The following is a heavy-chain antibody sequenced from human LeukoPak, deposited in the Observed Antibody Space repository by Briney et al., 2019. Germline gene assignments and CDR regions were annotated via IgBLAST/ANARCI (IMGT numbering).Heavy chain of an antibody. Sequence: GGSLRLSCAGSGFTFSSYSMHWVRQAPGKGLGWVSSISSSSIYIYYADSLKGRFTISRDNAKNSLYLQMNSLRAEDTAVYYCAELGITMIGGVWGKGTTVTISS. CDR3: AELGITMIGGV. V-gene: IGHV3-21*01. CDR2: ISSSSIYI. D-gene: IGHD3-10*02. CDR1: GFTFSSYS. J-gene: IGHJ6*04.